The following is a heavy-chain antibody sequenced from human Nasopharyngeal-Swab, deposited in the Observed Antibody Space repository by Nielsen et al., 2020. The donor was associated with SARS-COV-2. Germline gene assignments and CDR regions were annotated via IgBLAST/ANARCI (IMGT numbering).Heavy chain of an antibody. CDR3: ARDYYDYVWGGYRYLGYFDY. J-gene: IGHJ4*02. V-gene: IGHV3-74*01. D-gene: IGHD3-16*02. Sequence: VRQAPGKGLVWVSRINSDGSSTTYADSVKGRFTISRDNAKNTLYLQMNSLRAEDTAVYYCARDYYDYVWGGYRYLGYFDYWGQGTLVTVSS. CDR2: INSDGSST.